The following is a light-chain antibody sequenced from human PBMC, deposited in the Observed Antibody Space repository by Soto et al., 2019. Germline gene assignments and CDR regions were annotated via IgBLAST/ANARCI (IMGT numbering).Light chain of an antibody. CDR3: QEYNVWPLT. J-gene: IGKJ4*01. V-gene: IGKV3-15*01. Sequence: IVMTQSPATLSVSPGERATLSCRASQSASSHLAWYHQKPGQTPKRLIYVASTRATGIPARFSGSGSGMEFTLTISCLQSEGFAVYYCQEYNVWPLTFGGGTKVEFK. CDR2: VAS. CDR1: QSASSH.